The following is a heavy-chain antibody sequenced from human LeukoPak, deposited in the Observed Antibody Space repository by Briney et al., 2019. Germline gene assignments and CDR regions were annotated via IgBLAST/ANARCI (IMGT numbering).Heavy chain of an antibody. V-gene: IGHV4-59*01. J-gene: IGHJ4*02. Sequence: SETLSLTCTVSGGSISNYHWSWIRQPPGKGLEWIGYTYYTGSTTYNPSLKSRVTISVDTSKNQFSLKLRSVTAADTAVYYCARYSYGGGAFDYWGQGTLVTVSS. CDR3: ARYSYGGGAFDY. CDR1: GGSISNYH. D-gene: IGHD5-18*01. CDR2: TYYTGST.